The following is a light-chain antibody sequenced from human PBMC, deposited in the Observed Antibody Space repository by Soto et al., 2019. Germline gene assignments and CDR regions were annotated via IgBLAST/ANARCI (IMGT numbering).Light chain of an antibody. CDR1: SSDIGAYNY. CDR3: FSFTTDWTHV. V-gene: IGLV2-14*01. Sequence: QATVTESASLSGSPGQPITISCTGSSSDIGAYNYVSWFQQYPGKAPKLIISEVSNRPSGVSNRFSGSKSGTAASLTISGLQTEDEADYFCFSFTTDWTHVFGTGTKVTAL. J-gene: IGLJ1*01. CDR2: EVS.